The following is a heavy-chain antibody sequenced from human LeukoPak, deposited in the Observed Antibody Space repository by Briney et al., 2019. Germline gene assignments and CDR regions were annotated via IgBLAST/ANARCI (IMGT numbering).Heavy chain of an antibody. Sequence: GRSLRLSCAASGFTFSSYGMHWVRQAPGKGLEWVAFIWYDGSNKYYTDSVKGRFTISRDNSKNTLYLQMNSLRAEDTAVYYCAGDRATSYFDYWGQGALVTISS. CDR2: IWYDGSNK. J-gene: IGHJ4*02. D-gene: IGHD1-26*01. CDR3: AGDRATSYFDY. V-gene: IGHV3-33*08. CDR1: GFTFSSYG.